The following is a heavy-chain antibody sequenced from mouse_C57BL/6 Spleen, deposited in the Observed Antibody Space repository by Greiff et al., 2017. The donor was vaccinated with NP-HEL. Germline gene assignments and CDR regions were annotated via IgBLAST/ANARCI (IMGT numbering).Heavy chain of an antibody. CDR2: IYPGDGDT. D-gene: IGHD2-3*01. CDR1: GYAFSSYW. CDR3: ARFDGYNAMDY. V-gene: IGHV1-80*01. Sequence: QVQLKQSGAELVKPGASVKISCKASGYAFSSYWMNWVKQRPGKGLEWIGQIYPGDGDTNYNGKFKGKATLTADKSSSTAYMQLSSLTSEDSAVYFCARFDGYNAMDYWGQGTSVTVSS. J-gene: IGHJ4*01.